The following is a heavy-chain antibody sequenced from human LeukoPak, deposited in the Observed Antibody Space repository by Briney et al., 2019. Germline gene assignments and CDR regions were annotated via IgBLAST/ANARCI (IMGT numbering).Heavy chain of an antibody. J-gene: IGHJ4*02. V-gene: IGHV2-26*01. CDR3: ARIRRVVGWNSSGYYYVDY. CDR2: IFSNDEK. Sequence: ESGPTLVNPTETLTLTCTVSRFSLSNARMGVSWIRQPPGKALEWLAHIFSNDEKSYSTSLKSRLTISKDTSKSQVVLTMTNMDPVDTATYYCARIRRVVGWNSSGYYYVDYWGQGTLVTVSS. D-gene: IGHD3-22*01. CDR1: RFSLSNARMG.